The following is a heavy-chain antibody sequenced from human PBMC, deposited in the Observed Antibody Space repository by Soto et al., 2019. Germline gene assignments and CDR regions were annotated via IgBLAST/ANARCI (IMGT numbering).Heavy chain of an antibody. Sequence: ASVKVSCKAPGDTFTSYYLNWVRQAPGQGLEWMGVINPHGGSTKYAQKFQGRITMTRDTSRSTVYMELSSLRSDDTAIYYCARSSGGNFGIIIEGSNWFHPWGQGTLVTVS. CDR3: ARSSGGNFGIIIEGSNWFHP. J-gene: IGHJ5*02. CDR1: GDTFTSYY. V-gene: IGHV1-46*01. D-gene: IGHD3-3*01. CDR2: INPHGGST.